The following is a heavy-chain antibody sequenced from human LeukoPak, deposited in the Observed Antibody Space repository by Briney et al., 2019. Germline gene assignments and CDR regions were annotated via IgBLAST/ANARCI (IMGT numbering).Heavy chain of an antibody. V-gene: IGHV4-59*11. CDR3: ARDPGDTDWYNFDF. CDR1: GGSLSGHF. J-gene: IGHJ4*02. Sequence: PSDNLSLTCTVSGGSLSGHFWSWFRRPTGKGLENIGYIHSSGSTNYNPSYESRVTVSLEMSKNQFSLSLSSVTAADTAVYYCARDPGDTDWYNFDFWGQGILVTVSS. CDR2: IHSSGST. D-gene: IGHD3-9*01.